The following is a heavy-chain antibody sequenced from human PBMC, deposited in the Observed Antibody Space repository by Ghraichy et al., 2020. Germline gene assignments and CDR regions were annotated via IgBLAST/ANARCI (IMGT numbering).Heavy chain of an antibody. CDR2: ISSSSSTI. CDR1: GFTFSSYS. Sequence: GGSLRLSCAASGFTFSSYSMNWVRQAPGKGLEWVSYISSSSSTIYYADSVKGRFTISRDNAKNSLYLQMNSLRDEDTAVYYCARDVASSSIHSALDYWGQGTLVTVSS. V-gene: IGHV3-48*02. CDR3: ARDVASSSIHSALDY. J-gene: IGHJ4*02. D-gene: IGHD6-6*01.